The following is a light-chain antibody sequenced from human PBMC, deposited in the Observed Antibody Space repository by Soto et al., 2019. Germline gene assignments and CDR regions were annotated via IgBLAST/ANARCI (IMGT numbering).Light chain of an antibody. CDR3: QKYNSAPLT. V-gene: IGKV1-27*01. CDR2: SAS. Sequence: DIQMTQSPSYLSASVGDRITITCRASQDISNYLAWYQQKPGKVPKLLIYSASTLQSGVPSRFSCSGSGTDFTLTISSLHPEDVATYYCQKYNSAPLTFGGGTKVDIK. CDR1: QDISNY. J-gene: IGKJ4*01.